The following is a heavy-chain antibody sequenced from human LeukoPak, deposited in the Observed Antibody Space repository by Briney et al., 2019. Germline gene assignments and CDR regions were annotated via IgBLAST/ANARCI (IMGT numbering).Heavy chain of an antibody. V-gene: IGHV3-15*01. J-gene: IGHJ4*02. Sequence: GGSLRLSCAASGFTFSNAWMSWVRQAPRKGLEWVGSIKSKTDGGTTDYAAPVKGRFTISRDDSKNTLYLQMNSLKTEDTAVYYCTTDRTNGVCYVMVDASWGQGTQGTVSS. CDR2: IKSKTDGGTT. D-gene: IGHD2-8*01. CDR1: GFTFSNAW. CDR3: TTDRTNGVCYVMVDAS.